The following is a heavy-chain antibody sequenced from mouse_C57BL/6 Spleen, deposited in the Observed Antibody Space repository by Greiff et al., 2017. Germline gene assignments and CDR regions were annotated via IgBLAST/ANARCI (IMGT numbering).Heavy chain of an antibody. V-gene: IGHV1-26*01. J-gene: IGHJ3*01. CDR1: GYTFTDYY. D-gene: IGHD1-1*01. CDR2: INPNNGGT. Sequence: EVQLQQSGPELVKPGASVKISCKASGYTFTDYYMNWVKQSHGKSLEWIGDINPNNGGTSYNQKFKGKATLTVDKSSSTAYMELRSLTSEDAAVYYCARSRGSSSAWFAYWGQGTLVTVSA. CDR3: ARSRGSSSAWFAY.